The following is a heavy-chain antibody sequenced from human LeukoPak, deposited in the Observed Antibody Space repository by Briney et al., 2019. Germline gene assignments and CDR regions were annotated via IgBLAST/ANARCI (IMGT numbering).Heavy chain of an antibody. Sequence: GGSLRLSCAASGFIVSENYMSWVRQAPGKGLEWVSTVYSGGLTFYADPVKSRFTISRDNSKNTLYLQRSSLRAEDTAVYYCVRDRWPGLGDFWGQGTTVTVSS. D-gene: IGHD6-19*01. CDR2: VYSGGLT. CDR1: GFIVSENY. CDR3: VRDRWPGLGDF. J-gene: IGHJ6*02. V-gene: IGHV3-66*01.